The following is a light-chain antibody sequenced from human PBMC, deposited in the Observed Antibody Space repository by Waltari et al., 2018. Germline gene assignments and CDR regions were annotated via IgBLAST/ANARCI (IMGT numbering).Light chain of an antibody. Sequence: DIVMTQSPDSLAVSLGERATINCKSSQTVMYFSNNKDYLAWYQQKPGQPPKLRIYWASTREAGVPDRCSGSGSATNFTLTINSLQAEDVAVYWCQQYITSPVTFGQGTRLEIK. J-gene: IGKJ5*01. CDR3: QQYITSPVT. V-gene: IGKV4-1*01. CDR2: WAS. CDR1: QTVMYFSNNKDY.